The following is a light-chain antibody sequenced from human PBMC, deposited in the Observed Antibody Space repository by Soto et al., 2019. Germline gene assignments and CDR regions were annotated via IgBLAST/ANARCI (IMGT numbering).Light chain of an antibody. CDR2: KAS. V-gene: IGKV1-5*03. Sequence: DIQMTQSPSTLSASVGDRVTITCRASESISGWLAWYQQKPGKAPKLVIFKASTLESGVPSRFSVSGSGTEFTLSISSLQPDDFATYYCQQYNTYPRTFGQGTKVEIK. J-gene: IGKJ1*01. CDR3: QQYNTYPRT. CDR1: ESISGW.